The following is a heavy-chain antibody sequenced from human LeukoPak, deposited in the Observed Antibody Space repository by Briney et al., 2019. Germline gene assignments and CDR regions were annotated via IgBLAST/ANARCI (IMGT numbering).Heavy chain of an antibody. V-gene: IGHV1-69*06. CDR3: AKLNYDSSGYYFDY. CDR1: GYTFTGYY. J-gene: IGHJ4*02. CDR2: IIPIFGTA. D-gene: IGHD3-22*01. Sequence: SVKVSCKASGYTFTGYYMHWVRQAPGQGLEWMGGIIPIFGTANYAQKFQGRVTITADKSTSTAYMDLSSLRSEDTAVYYCAKLNYDSSGYYFDYWGQGTLVTVSS.